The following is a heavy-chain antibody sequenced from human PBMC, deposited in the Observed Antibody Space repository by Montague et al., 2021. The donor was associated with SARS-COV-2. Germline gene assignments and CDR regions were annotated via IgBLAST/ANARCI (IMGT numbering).Heavy chain of an antibody. J-gene: IGHJ5*02. CDR2: IYYSGST. Sequence: SETLSLTCTVSGGSISSSSYYWGWIRPPQGKGLVWFGSIYYSGSTYSTPSLQIPVSISVDRAKNQFSLKLSSVTAADTAVYYCARHETNRITIFGVVSYNGAFDPWGQGTLVTVSS. CDR1: GGSISSSSYY. D-gene: IGHD3-3*01. V-gene: IGHV4-39*01. CDR3: ARHETNRITIFGVVSYNGAFDP.